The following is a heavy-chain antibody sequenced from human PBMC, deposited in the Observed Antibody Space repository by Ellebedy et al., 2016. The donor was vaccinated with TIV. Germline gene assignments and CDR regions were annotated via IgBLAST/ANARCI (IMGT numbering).Heavy chain of an antibody. V-gene: IGHV3-49*04. D-gene: IGHD3-10*01. CDR3: TRDAPQYYYGSGSYYDWFDP. CDR1: GFTFGDYA. J-gene: IGHJ5*02. CDR2: IRTKDYGGTT. Sequence: PGGSLRLSCTASGFTFGDYALSWVRQAPGKGLEWVGFIRTKDYGGTTEYAASVTGRFTISRDDSKSIAYLQMSSLKTEDTAVYYCTRDAPQYYYGSGSYYDWFDPWGQGTLVTVSS.